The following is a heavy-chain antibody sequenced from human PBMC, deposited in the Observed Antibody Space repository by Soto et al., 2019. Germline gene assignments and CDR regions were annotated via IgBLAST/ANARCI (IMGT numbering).Heavy chain of an antibody. CDR3: AKQRAGYGSGSDTYYFDF. D-gene: IGHD3-10*01. J-gene: IGHJ4*02. Sequence: EVQLLESGGGLVQPGGSLRLSCSTSGFTFSTYAMNWVRQAPGKGLEWVSALSGSGGTTYYADSVRGRFTISRDNSKNTLFLQMNSQRAEDTALYYCAKQRAGYGSGSDTYYFDFWGQGTPVTVAS. CDR1: GFTFSTYA. V-gene: IGHV3-23*01. CDR2: LSGSGGTT.